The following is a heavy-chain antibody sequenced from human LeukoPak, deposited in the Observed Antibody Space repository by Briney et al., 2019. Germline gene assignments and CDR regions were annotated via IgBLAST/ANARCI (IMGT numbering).Heavy chain of an antibody. D-gene: IGHD3-10*01. Sequence: PSETLSLTCTVSGGSISSYYWSWIRQPPGKGLEWIGYIYYSGSTNYNPSLKSRVTISVDTSKNQFSLKLSSVTAADTAVYYCARHAPYYYGSGSYYAIDYWGQGTLVTVSS. CDR1: GGSISSYY. V-gene: IGHV4-59*08. J-gene: IGHJ4*02. CDR3: ARHAPYYYGSGSYYAIDY. CDR2: IYYSGST.